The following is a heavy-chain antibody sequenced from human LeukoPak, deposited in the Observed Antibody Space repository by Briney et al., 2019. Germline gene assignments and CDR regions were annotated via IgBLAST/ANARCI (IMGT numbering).Heavy chain of an antibody. J-gene: IGHJ4*02. V-gene: IGHV3-74*01. Sequence: AGGSLRLSCAASGFTFSIYWVHWVRQAPGKGLVWVSSINSDGSSTSYADSVKGRFTISRDNAKNTLYPQMNTLRAEDTAVYYCASLDYWGQGTPVTVSS. CDR2: INSDGSST. CDR3: ASLDY. CDR1: GFTFSIYW.